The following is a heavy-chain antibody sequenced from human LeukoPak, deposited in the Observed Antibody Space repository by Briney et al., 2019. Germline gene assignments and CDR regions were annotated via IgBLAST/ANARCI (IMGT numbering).Heavy chain of an antibody. J-gene: IGHJ4*02. CDR3: ARAGQSDY. Sequence: TGGSLRPSCAASGFTFSDYYMNWIRQAPGKGLEWVSSISGGSRTINYADSVKGRFTTSRDNAKNSLFLQVNSLRAEDTAVYYCARAGQSDYWGQGTLVTVSS. CDR1: GFTFSDYY. CDR2: ISGGSRTI. V-gene: IGHV3-11*01.